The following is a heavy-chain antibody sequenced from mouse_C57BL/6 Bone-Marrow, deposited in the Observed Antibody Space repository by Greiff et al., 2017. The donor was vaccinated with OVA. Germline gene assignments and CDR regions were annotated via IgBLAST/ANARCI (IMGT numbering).Heavy chain of an antibody. J-gene: IGHJ4*01. CDR1: GYNFTNYW. D-gene: IGHD2-4*01. CDR2: IYPGGGYT. Sequence: QVQLQQSGAELVRPGTSVKMSCKASGYNFTNYWIGWAKQRPGHGLEWIGDIYPGGGYTNYNEKFKGKATLTADKSSSTAYMQFSSLTSEDSAIYYCARWGLRTGMDYWGQGTSVTVSS. V-gene: IGHV1-63*01. CDR3: ARWGLRTGMDY.